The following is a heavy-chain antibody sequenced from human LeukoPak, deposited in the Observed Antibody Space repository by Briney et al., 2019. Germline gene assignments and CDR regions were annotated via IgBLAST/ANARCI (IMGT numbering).Heavy chain of an antibody. CDR2: IYYSGST. CDR3: ARHLPVGTRDFWSGYYTPIDY. Sequence: SETLSLTCSVSGGSTSGFYWSWIRQPPGKGLEWIGYIYYSGSTNYNPSLKSRVTISVDTSKNQFSLKLSSVTAADTAVYYCARHLPVGTRDFWSGYYTPIDYWGQGTLVTVSS. V-gene: IGHV4-59*08. J-gene: IGHJ4*02. D-gene: IGHD3-3*01. CDR1: GGSTSGFY.